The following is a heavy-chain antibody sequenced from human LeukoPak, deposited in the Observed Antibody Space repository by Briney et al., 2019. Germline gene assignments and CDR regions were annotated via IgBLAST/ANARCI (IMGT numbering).Heavy chain of an antibody. CDR3: ARRTFPNDAFDV. D-gene: IGHD1-7*01. CDR2: ISGSGSDI. J-gene: IGHJ3*01. Sequence: GGSLRLSCAASGFTFSTFSMNWVRQTPGKGLEWVSAISGSGSDIYYADSVKGRFTISRDNPKRSLCLQMNSLRAEDTAVYYCARRTFPNDAFDVWGQGTVVTVSS. CDR1: GFTFSTFS. V-gene: IGHV3-21*01.